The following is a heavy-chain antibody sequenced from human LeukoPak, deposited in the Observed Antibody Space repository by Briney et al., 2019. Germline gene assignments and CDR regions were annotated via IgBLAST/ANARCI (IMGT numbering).Heavy chain of an antibody. CDR1: GGSISCSSNY. D-gene: IGHD1-14*01. J-gene: IGHJ5*02. V-gene: IGHV4-39*07. CDR2: IYYSGST. CDR3: ARALTHGWFDP. Sequence: SETLSLTCTVSGGSISCSSNYWGWIRQPPGKGLEWIGSIYYSGSTYYNPSLKSRVTISVDTSKNQFSLKLSSVTATDTAVYYCARALTHGWFDPWGQGTLVTVSS.